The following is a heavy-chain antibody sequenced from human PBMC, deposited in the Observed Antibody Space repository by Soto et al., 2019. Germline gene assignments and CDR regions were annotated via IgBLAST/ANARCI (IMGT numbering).Heavy chain of an antibody. Sequence: SETLSLTCAVYGGSFSGYYWSWIRQPPGKGLEWIGEINHSGSTNYNPSLKSRVTISVDTSKNQFSLKLSSVTAADTAVYYCARAPRRQDIVVVPAARAYWFDPWGQGTLVTVSS. D-gene: IGHD2-2*01. CDR1: GGSFSGYY. CDR3: ARAPRRQDIVVVPAARAYWFDP. V-gene: IGHV4-34*01. CDR2: INHSGST. J-gene: IGHJ5*02.